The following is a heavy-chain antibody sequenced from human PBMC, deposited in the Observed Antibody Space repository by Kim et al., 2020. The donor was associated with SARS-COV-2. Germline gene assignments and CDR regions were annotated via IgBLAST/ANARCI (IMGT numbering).Heavy chain of an antibody. J-gene: IGHJ2*01. V-gene: IGHV3-33*06. Sequence: GGSLRLSCAASGFTFSSYGMHWVRQAPGKGLEWVAVIWYDGSNKYYADSVKGRFTISRDNSKNTLYLQMNSLRAEDTAVYYWAKGYGSGPPNLWGRGTLVTVSS. D-gene: IGHD3-10*01. CDR3: AKGYGSGPPNL. CDR1: GFTFSSYG. CDR2: IWYDGSNK.